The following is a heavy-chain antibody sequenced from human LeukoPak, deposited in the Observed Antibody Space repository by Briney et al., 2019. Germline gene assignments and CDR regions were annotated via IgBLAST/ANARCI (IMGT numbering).Heavy chain of an antibody. Sequence: GGSLRLSCAASGFTFSSYWMSWVRQAPGKGLEWVANIKQDGSEKYYVDAVKGRFTISRDNAKNSMYLQMNSLRVEDTAVYYCARCIYYESSGYSDYWGQGTLVTVSS. J-gene: IGHJ4*02. CDR2: IKQDGSEK. CDR3: ARCIYYESSGYSDY. D-gene: IGHD3-22*01. CDR1: GFTFSSYW. V-gene: IGHV3-7*05.